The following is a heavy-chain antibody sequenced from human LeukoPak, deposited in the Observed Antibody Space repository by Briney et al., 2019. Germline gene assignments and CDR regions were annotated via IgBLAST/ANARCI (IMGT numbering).Heavy chain of an antibody. J-gene: IGHJ2*01. Sequence: GGSLRLSCAASGFTFSSYSMNWVRQAPGKGLEWVSSISSSSSYIYYADSMKGRFTISRDNAKSSLYLQMNSLRAEDTAVYYCARAEATAGTDWYFDLWGRGTLVTASS. CDR3: ARAEATAGTDWYFDL. CDR2: ISSSSSYI. CDR1: GFTFSSYS. D-gene: IGHD6-13*01. V-gene: IGHV3-21*01.